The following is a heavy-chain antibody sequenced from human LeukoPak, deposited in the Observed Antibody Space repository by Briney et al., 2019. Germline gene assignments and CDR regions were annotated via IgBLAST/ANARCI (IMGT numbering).Heavy chain of an antibody. CDR2: INQDGRQK. CDR3: GYGSTWYFDY. Sequence: GGTLRPSCVASGFTFNDYWMNRLRQVPGKGLKWVASINQDGRQKYHMDSVKGRFTISGATAKNKLYLQMNRLEVKGTDLYYCGYGSTWYFDYGGQGTLVTVSS. CDR1: GFTFNDYW. D-gene: IGHD6-13*01. J-gene: IGHJ4*02. V-gene: IGHV3-7*01.